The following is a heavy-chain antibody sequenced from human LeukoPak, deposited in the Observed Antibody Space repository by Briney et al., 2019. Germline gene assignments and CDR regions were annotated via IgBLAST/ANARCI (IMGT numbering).Heavy chain of an antibody. D-gene: IGHD6-13*01. CDR1: GFTFSSYS. CDR3: ARAPIGIAAAGNWAPYYFDY. V-gene: IGHV3-48*02. J-gene: IGHJ4*02. Sequence: GGSLRLSCAASGFTFSSYSMNWVRQAPGKGLEWVSYISSSSSTIYYADSVKGRFTISRDNAKNSLYVQTNSLRDEDTGVYYCARAPIGIAAAGNWAPYYFDYWGQGTLVTVSS. CDR2: ISSSSSTI.